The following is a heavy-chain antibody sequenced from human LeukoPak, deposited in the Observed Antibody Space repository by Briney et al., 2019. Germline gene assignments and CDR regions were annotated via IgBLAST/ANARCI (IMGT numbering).Heavy chain of an antibody. Sequence: SETLSLTCAVSGDSMTSRNYYWGWIRQPRGEGLEFIGMIYNTGTSYYNPSLERRVSISTDTSRSQFSLSLSAVTAADSAVYYCASLRAVSTTDRDFWGQGTLVTVSS. J-gene: IGHJ4*02. CDR1: GDSMTSRNYY. V-gene: IGHV4-39*07. D-gene: IGHD5/OR15-5a*01. CDR3: ASLRAVSTTDRDF. CDR2: IYNTGTS.